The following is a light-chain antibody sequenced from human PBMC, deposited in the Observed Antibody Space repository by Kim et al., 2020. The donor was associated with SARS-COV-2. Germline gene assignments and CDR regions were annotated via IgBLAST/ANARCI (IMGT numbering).Light chain of an antibody. J-gene: IGLJ3*02. CDR2: STN. Sequence: LTCASSTEAVTDCFHANWFQQNPGQAPRRLIYSTNNKHSLTPARFAGSLLGGKAALTLSGVQPEDEADYYCLLYYGGTQVWVFGGGTKVTVL. CDR1: TEAVTDCFH. CDR3: LLYYGGTQVWV. V-gene: IGLV7-43*01.